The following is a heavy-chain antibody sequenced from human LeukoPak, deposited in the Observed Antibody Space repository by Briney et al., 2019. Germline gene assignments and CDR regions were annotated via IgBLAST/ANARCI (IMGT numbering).Heavy chain of an antibody. Sequence: GGSLRLSCAASGFTFSRYWMTWVRQAPGKGLEWVANIHQDGSAEYYVDSVKGRFTISRDNTQNSLYLQMNTLRSDDTALYYCARDPGWGAVDIWGQGTMVTVSS. J-gene: IGHJ3*02. CDR3: ARDPGWGAVDI. D-gene: IGHD6-19*01. CDR2: IHQDGSAE. CDR1: GFTFSRYW. V-gene: IGHV3-7*04.